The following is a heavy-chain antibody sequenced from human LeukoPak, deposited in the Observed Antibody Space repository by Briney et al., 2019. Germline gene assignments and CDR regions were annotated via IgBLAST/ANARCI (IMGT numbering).Heavy chain of an antibody. Sequence: ASVKVSCKASGYTFTSYGISWVRQAPGQGLEWMGWISAYNGNTNYAQKLQGRVTMTTDTSTSTAYMELRSLRSDDTAVYYCARSDHYDILTGYSSRRYYFDYWGQGTLVTVSS. CDR1: GYTFTSYG. J-gene: IGHJ4*02. D-gene: IGHD3-9*01. V-gene: IGHV1-18*01. CDR2: ISAYNGNT. CDR3: ARSDHYDILTGYSSRRYYFDY.